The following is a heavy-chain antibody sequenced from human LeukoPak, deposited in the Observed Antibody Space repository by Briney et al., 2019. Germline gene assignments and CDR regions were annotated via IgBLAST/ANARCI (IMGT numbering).Heavy chain of an antibody. J-gene: IGHJ5*02. D-gene: IGHD3-10*01. Sequence: PSETLSLTCTVSGGSISSGSYYWSWIRQPAGKGLEWIGRIYTSGSTNYNPSLKSRVTISVDTSKNQLSLKLSSVTAADTAVYYCARNHGSGRGECLDPWGQGTLVTVSS. CDR1: GGSISSGSYY. V-gene: IGHV4-61*02. CDR2: IYTSGST. CDR3: ARNHGSGRGECLDP.